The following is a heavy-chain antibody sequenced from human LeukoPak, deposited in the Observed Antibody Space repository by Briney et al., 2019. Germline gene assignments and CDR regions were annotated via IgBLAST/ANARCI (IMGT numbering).Heavy chain of an antibody. J-gene: IGHJ6*02. V-gene: IGHV4-59*08. D-gene: IGHD3-16*01. CDR1: GGSISSYY. CDR3: ARHFYVNYYYGMDV. Sequence: PSGTLSLTCTVSGGSISSYYWSWIRQPPGKGLEWIGYIYYSGSTNYNPSLKSRVTISVDTSKNQFSLKLSSVTAADTAVYYCARHFYVNYYYGMDVWGQGTTVTVSS. CDR2: IYYSGST.